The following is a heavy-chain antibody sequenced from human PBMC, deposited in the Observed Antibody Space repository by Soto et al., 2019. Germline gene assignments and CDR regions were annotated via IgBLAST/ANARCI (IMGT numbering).Heavy chain of an antibody. Sequence: ASVKVSCKASGYTLSSYYIHWVRQAPGQGLEWMGVIIPSSGSTRYAQKFQGRVTMTSDTSTSTVYMDLSSLRSEDTAVYYCARVAPIAVAGFFDYWGQGTLVTVSS. CDR3: ARVAPIAVAGFFDY. CDR2: IIPSSGST. D-gene: IGHD6-19*01. V-gene: IGHV1-46*01. J-gene: IGHJ4*02. CDR1: GYTLSSYY.